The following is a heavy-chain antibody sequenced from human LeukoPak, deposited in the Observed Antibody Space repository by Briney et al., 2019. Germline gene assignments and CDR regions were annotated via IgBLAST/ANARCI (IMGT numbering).Heavy chain of an antibody. Sequence: SETLSLTCTMSGGSMINYYWGWIRQTPGKGLECLGYIYYSGVTGYNPSLKSRVTISIDTSKSQFSLNLNSVTAADTAVYYCARLGSQLWRYFDCWGQGTLVTVSS. CDR1: GGSMINYY. CDR2: IYYSGVT. V-gene: IGHV4-59*01. CDR3: ARLGSQLWRYFDC. J-gene: IGHJ4*02. D-gene: IGHD5-18*01.